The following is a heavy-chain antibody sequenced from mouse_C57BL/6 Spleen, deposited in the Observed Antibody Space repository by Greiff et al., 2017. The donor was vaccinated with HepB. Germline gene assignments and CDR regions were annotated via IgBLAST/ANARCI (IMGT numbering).Heavy chain of an antibody. CDR2: MNPSSGYT. CDR3: AKEWELLGPPCY. CDR1: GYTFTSYT. D-gene: IGHD1-1*01. V-gene: IGHV1-4*01. Sequence: QVQLQQSGAELARPGASVKMSCKASGYTFTSYTLHWVKQRPGQGLEWMGYMNPSSGYTKYNQKFKDKATLTADKSSSTAYMQLRSLTSEDSAVYYCAKEWELLGPPCYWGQGTTLTVSS. J-gene: IGHJ2*01.